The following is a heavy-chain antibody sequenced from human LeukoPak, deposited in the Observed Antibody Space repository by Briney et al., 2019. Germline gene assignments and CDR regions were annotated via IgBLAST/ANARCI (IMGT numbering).Heavy chain of an antibody. D-gene: IGHD3-22*01. V-gene: IGHV1-2*02. Sequence: ASVKVSCKVSGYTFNIYGISWVRQAPGQGLEWMGWINPNSGGTNYAQKFQGRVTMTRDTSISTAYMELSRLRSDDTAVCYCARKTPDSSGYYYDYWGQGTLVTVSS. J-gene: IGHJ4*02. CDR2: INPNSGGT. CDR1: GYTFNIYG. CDR3: ARKTPDSSGYYYDY.